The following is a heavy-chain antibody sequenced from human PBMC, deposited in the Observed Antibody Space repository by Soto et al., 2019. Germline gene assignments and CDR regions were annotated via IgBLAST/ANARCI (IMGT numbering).Heavy chain of an antibody. CDR3: ERAGREDSYGYYYFDY. V-gene: IGHV4-59*01. CDR2: IYYSGST. D-gene: IGHD5-18*01. J-gene: IGHJ4*02. Sequence: PSETLSLTCTVSGGSISSYYWSWIRQPPGKGLEWIGYIYYSGSTNYNPSLKSRVTISVDTSKNQFSLKLSSVTAADTAVYYCERAGREDSYGYYYFDYWGQGTLVTVSS. CDR1: GGSISSYY.